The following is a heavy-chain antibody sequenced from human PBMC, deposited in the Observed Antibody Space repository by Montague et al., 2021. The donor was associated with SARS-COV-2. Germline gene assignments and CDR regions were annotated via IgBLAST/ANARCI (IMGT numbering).Heavy chain of an antibody. V-gene: IGHV4-39*07. Sequence: SETLSLTCTVSGGSIRSSSHFWGWFRQPPGQRLEWIGTISYSGGTYYSPSLKSRVIISADTSKNQFSLNLRSVTAADTAVYFCGLGRGFAVGNHYYYSYGLDVWGQGTTVTVSS. CDR3: GLGRGFAVGNHYYYSYGLDV. J-gene: IGHJ6*02. CDR2: ISYSGGT. CDR1: GGSIRSSSHF. D-gene: IGHD3-10*01.